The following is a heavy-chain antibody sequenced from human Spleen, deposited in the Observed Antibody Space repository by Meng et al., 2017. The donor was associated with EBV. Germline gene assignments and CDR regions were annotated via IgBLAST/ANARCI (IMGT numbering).Heavy chain of an antibody. Sequence: LHWVQAAAEVKEPGSAVKVSCDASGGTFSSQGISWVRQAPGQGPEWLGGIIPTFGTTNYAQKFQGRLTITADASTNTIYLELSSLRSEDTAVYYCARLCENKRLLAGFDYWGQGTLVTVSS. J-gene: IGHJ4*02. CDR1: GGTFSSQG. V-gene: IGHV1-69*01. CDR3: ARLCENKRLLAGFDY. D-gene: IGHD6-19*01. CDR2: IIPTFGTT.